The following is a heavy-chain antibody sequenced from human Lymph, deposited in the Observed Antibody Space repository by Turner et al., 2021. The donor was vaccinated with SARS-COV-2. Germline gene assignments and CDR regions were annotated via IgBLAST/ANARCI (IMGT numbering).Heavy chain of an antibody. CDR3: ARGFDY. CDR2: IYYSGST. J-gene: IGHJ4*02. V-gene: IGHV4-59*01. Sequence: QVQLQESGPGLVKPSETLSLTCTVSGDSISNYYWSWIRQPPGKGLEWLGYIYYSGSTNYNPSLKGRVTISVDTSKNHFSLKLSSVTAADTAVYYCARGFDYWGQGTLVTVSS. CDR1: GDSISNYY.